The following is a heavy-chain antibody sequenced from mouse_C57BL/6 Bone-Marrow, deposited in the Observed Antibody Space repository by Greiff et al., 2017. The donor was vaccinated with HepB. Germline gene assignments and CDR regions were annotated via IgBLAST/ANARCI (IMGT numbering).Heavy chain of an antibody. CDR3: TTPQTGSYWYFDV. D-gene: IGHD4-1*01. V-gene: IGHV14-4*01. CDR1: GFNIKDDY. CDR2: IDPENGDT. Sequence: EVQLVESGAELVRPGASVKLSCTASGFNIKDDYMHWVKQRPEQGLEWIGWIDPENGDTEYASKFQGKATITADTSSNTAYLQLSSLTSEDTAVYYCTTPQTGSYWYFDVWGTGTTVTVSS. J-gene: IGHJ1*03.